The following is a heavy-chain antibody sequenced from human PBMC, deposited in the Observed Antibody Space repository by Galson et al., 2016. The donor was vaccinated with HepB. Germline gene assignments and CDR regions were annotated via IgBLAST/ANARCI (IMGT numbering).Heavy chain of an antibody. Sequence: SLRLSCAASGFTFDDYAMHWVRQAPGKGLEWVSVIGWDGGYIHYADSVKGRFTISRDNRQNSLYLQMNSLRAMDTALYYCVKADSPQQLVFEAWGQGTLVTVSS. CDR2: IGWDGGYI. D-gene: IGHD6-13*01. J-gene: IGHJ5*02. CDR3: VKADSPQQLVFEA. V-gene: IGHV3-43D*03. CDR1: GFTFDDYA.